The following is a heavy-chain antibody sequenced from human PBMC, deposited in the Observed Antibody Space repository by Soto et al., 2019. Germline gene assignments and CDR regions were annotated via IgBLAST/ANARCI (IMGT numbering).Heavy chain of an antibody. Sequence: GGSLRLSCSASGSTFSMFSLHSVRQAPGKGLEYVSGISSNGDSTYYADSVKGRFTISRDNSKNTLYLQMSSLRAVDTAVYYCVHPRSTVQIPPTWGQGTLVTVSS. J-gene: IGHJ5*02. D-gene: IGHD4-17*01. CDR3: VHPRSTVQIPPT. CDR1: GSTFSMFS. V-gene: IGHV3-64D*06. CDR2: ISSNGDST.